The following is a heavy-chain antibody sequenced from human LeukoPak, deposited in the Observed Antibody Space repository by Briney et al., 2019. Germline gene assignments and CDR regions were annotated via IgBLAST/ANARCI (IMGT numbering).Heavy chain of an antibody. Sequence: GGSLRLSCAASGFTFSSYSMNWVRQAPGKGLEWVSYISSSSSTIYYADSVKGRFTISRDNAKNSLYLQMNSLRAEDTAVYYCARAWGGDRAPPEINMDVWGKGTTVTVSS. V-gene: IGHV3-48*01. CDR1: GFTFSSYS. CDR3: ARAWGGDRAPPEINMDV. CDR2: ISSSSSTI. D-gene: IGHD2-21*02. J-gene: IGHJ6*03.